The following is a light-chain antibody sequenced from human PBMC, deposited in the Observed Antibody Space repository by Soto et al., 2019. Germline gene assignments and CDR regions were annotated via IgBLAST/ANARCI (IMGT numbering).Light chain of an antibody. J-gene: IGLJ1*01. Sequence: QSALTQPASVSGSPGQSITISCTGTSSDVGGYNSVSWYQQHPGKAPKLMISEVSNRPSGVSNRFSGSKSGNTASLTISGLQAEDEADYYCSSYTSSSPYVFGTGTKLTVL. CDR3: SSYTSSSPYV. CDR2: EVS. V-gene: IGLV2-14*01. CDR1: SSDVGGYNS.